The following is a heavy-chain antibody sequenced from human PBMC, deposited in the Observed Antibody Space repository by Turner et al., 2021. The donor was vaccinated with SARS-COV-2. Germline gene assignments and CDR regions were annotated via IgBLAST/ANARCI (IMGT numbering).Heavy chain of an antibody. CDR1: GFTFNTYA. D-gene: IGHD7-27*01. J-gene: IGHJ3*02. V-gene: IGHV3-23*01. CDR3: VRDRPRPGDRDALDI. Sequence: EVQVMGSGRGLAQPAGSLSPPCPASGFTFNTYAMSWVRQAPGKGLGWVSVVGGLGDTRFYADSVRGRFTISRDNTKNRVYLQMNSLRPDDTALYYCVRDRPRPGDRDALDIWGQGTMVTVSS. CDR2: VGGLGDTR.